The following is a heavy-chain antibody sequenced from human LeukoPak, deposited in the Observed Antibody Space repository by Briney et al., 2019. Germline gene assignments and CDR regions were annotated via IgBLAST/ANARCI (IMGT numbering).Heavy chain of an antibody. CDR2: INPNSGDT. CDR1: GYSFTGYY. V-gene: IGHV1-2*02. CDR3: ARGPSTGDFDY. Sequence: ASVKVSCKASGYSFTGYYLHWMRQALGQRFEWMGWINPNSGDTGYAQKFQGRVTMTRDTSISTVYMDLSSLRSDDTAVYYCARGPSTGDFDYWGQGTPVTVSS. D-gene: IGHD1-1*01. J-gene: IGHJ4*02.